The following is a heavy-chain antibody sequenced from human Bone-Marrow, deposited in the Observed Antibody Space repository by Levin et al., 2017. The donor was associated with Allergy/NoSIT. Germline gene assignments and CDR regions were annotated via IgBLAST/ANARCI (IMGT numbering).Heavy chain of an antibody. D-gene: IGHD2-2*03. CDR1: GYTFTSYD. CDR3: ARGRVGYCISTSCYGGDAFDI. CDR2: MNPNSGNT. Sequence: PRASVKVSCKASGYTFTSYDINWVRQATGQGLEWMGWMNPNSGNTGYAQKFQGRVTMTRNTSISTAYMELSSLRSEDTAVYYCARGRVGYCISTSCYGGDAFDIWGQGTMVTVSS. V-gene: IGHV1-8*01. J-gene: IGHJ3*02.